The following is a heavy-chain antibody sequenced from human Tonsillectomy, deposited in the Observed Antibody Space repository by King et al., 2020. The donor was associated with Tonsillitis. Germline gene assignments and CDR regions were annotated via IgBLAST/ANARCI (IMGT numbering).Heavy chain of an antibody. D-gene: IGHD2-2*01. CDR3: ARGVVPSANNNSYLYMDV. V-gene: IGHV3-13*01. CDR2: IRTAGDT. J-gene: IGHJ6*03. CDR1: GFTFSNYD. Sequence: DVQLVESGGGLVQPGGSLRLSCAASGFTFSNYDMHWVRQATGKGLEGVSVIRTAGDTYYPDSVKGRFTISRENAKNSFYLQMGSLRAGDTAVYYCARGVVPSANNNSYLYMDVWGKGTTVTVSS.